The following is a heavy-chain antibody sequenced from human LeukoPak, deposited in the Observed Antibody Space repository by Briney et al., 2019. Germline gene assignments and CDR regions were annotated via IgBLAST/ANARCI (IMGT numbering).Heavy chain of an antibody. J-gene: IGHJ4*02. CDR3: AREQNTIFGVVSFEY. Sequence: SETLSLTCTVSGGSISSSSYYWSWIRQPAGKGLEWIGRIYTSGSTNYNPSLKSRVTMSVDTSKNQFSLKLSSVTAADTAVYYCAREQNTIFGVVSFEYWGQGTLVTVSS. V-gene: IGHV4-61*02. CDR2: IYTSGST. CDR1: GGSISSSSYY. D-gene: IGHD3-3*01.